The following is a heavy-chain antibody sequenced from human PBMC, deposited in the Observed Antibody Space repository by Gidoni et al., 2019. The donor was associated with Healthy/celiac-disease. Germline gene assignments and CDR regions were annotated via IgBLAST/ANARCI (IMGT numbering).Heavy chain of an antibody. V-gene: IGHV3-7*03. J-gene: IGHJ3*02. D-gene: IGHD6-19*01. Sequence: EVQLVESGGDLVQPGGSLRLSCAASGFTFSSYWMSWVRQAPGKGLGWVANIKQDGSEKYYVDSVKGRFTISRDNAKNSLYLQMNSLRAEDTAVYYCARDRDQWLVTDAFDIWGQGTMVTVSS. CDR3: ARDRDQWLVTDAFDI. CDR1: GFTFSSYW. CDR2: IKQDGSEK.